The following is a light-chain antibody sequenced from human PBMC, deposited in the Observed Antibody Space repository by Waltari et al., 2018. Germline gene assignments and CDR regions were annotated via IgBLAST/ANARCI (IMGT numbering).Light chain of an antibody. CDR1: QDIRNY. CDR2: DDS. Sequence: DIYLTQFPSSLSAYVGGRVTITCQATQDIRNYLNWYQQKPGKAPQLLGDDDSHLQSGVPSRFTGSRSGTYFTLTINNVQPEDAATYYCHQYEKVPLTFGGGTKVDI. V-gene: IGKV1-33*01. J-gene: IGKJ4*01. CDR3: HQYEKVPLT.